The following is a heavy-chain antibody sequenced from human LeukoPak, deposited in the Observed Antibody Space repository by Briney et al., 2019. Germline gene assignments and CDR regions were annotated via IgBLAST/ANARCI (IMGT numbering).Heavy chain of an antibody. J-gene: IGHJ5*02. Sequence: SETLSLTCTVSGGSISSSSYYWGWIRQPPGKGLEGIGSIYYSGSTYYNPSLKSRVTISVDTSKNQFSLKLSSVTAADTAVYYCARQGERYCSGGSCYLYNWFDPWGQGTLVTVSS. V-gene: IGHV4-39*01. CDR2: IYYSGST. CDR1: GGSISSSSYY. CDR3: ARQGERYCSGGSCYLYNWFDP. D-gene: IGHD2-15*01.